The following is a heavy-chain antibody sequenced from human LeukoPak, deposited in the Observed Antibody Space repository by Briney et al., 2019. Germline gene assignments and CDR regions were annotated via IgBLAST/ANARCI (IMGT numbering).Heavy chain of an antibody. CDR1: GGSISSTRYY. D-gene: IGHD5-24*01. CDR2: IYYSGNT. Sequence: PSETLSLTCTVSGGSISSTRYYWGWIRQPPGKGLEWIGSIYYSGNTYYNPSLKSRVTMSVDRSKNQFSLKLSSVTAADTAVYYCARHPSGRMWLQQGGWFDPWGQGTLVTVSS. V-gene: IGHV4-39*01. J-gene: IGHJ5*02. CDR3: ARHPSGRMWLQQGGWFDP.